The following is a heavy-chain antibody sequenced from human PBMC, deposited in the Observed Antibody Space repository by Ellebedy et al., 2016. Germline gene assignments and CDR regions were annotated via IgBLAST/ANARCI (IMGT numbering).Heavy chain of an antibody. CDR3: ARRDYDILTGYLMGVDY. Sequence: GESLKISCKGSGYSFTSYWIGWVRQMPGEGLEWMGIIYPGDSDTRYSPSFQGQVTISADKSISTAYLQWSSLKASDTAMYYCARRDYDILTGYLMGVDYWGQGTLVTVSS. V-gene: IGHV5-51*01. CDR2: IYPGDSDT. D-gene: IGHD3-9*01. J-gene: IGHJ4*02. CDR1: GYSFTSYW.